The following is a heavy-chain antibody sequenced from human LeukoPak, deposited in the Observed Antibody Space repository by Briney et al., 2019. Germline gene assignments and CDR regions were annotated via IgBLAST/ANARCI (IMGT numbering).Heavy chain of an antibody. CDR3: AKQHY. V-gene: IGHV3-30*02. CDR2: IRYDTRNE. J-gene: IGHJ4*02. CDR1: GFTFSSYG. Sequence: GGSLRLSCAASGFTFSSYGMHWVRQAPGKGLEWVAFIRYDTRNEYYADSVEGRFTISRDNSKNTLYLQMNSLRAEDTAVYYCAKQHYWGQGTLVTVSS.